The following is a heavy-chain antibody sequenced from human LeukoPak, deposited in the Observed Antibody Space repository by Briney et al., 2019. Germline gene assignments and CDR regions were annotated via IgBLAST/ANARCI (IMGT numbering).Heavy chain of an antibody. CDR1: GFTFNSYG. D-gene: IGHD1-26*01. V-gene: IGHV3-30*02. CDR3: AKLTVVGAVFDY. CDR2: IRYDGSNK. J-gene: IGHJ4*02. Sequence: GGSLRLSCAASGFTFNSYGMHWVRQAPGKGLEWVAFIRYDGSNKYYADSVKGRFTISRDNSKNTLYLQMNSLRAEDTAVYYCAKLTVVGAVFDYWGQGTLVTVSS.